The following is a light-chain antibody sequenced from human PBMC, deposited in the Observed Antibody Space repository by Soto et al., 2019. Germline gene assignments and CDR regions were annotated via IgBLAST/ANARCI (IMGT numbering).Light chain of an antibody. CDR2: GAS. J-gene: IGKJ1*01. V-gene: IGKV3-15*01. Sequence: EIVMTQSPATLSMSPGEKVTLSCRASQSVISNLAWNQQKPGQAPRLLIYGASTRATGVPDRCSGSGSGTEFTLTISSLQSEDFAVYYCQQYNKWPWTFGQGKKVEIQ. CDR3: QQYNKWPWT. CDR1: QSVISN.